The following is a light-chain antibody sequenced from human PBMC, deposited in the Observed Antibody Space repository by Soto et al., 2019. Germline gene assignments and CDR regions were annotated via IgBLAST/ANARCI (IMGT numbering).Light chain of an antibody. Sequence: EIVLTQSPATLSLSPGERATLSCRASESVSSYLALYQQKPGQAPRLLIYDASNRATGIPARFSGSGSGTDFTLTISSLEPEDFAVYYCQQRSNRPITFGQGTRLEIK. J-gene: IGKJ5*01. V-gene: IGKV3-11*01. CDR2: DAS. CDR1: ESVSSY. CDR3: QQRSNRPIT.